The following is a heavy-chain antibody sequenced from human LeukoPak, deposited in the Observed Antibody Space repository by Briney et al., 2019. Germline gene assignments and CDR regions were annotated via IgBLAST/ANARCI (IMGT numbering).Heavy chain of an antibody. Sequence: SETLSLKGTVAGGSISSRGYYWSWIRQHPGKGLEWIGYIYYSGSTYYNPSLKSRVTISVDTSKNQFSLKLSSVTAADTAVYYCAKRDCSSTSCYKYGMDVWGKGTTVTGSS. D-gene: IGHD2-2*02. V-gene: IGHV4-31*03. CDR2: IYYSGST. CDR3: AKRDCSSTSCYKYGMDV. J-gene: IGHJ6*04. CDR1: GGSISSRGYY.